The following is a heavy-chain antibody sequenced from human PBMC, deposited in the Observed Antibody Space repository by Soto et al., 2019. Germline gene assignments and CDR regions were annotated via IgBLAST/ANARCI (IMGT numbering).Heavy chain of an antibody. CDR3: ARDRTYYGSGAVGMDV. CDR2: IYHSGSA. Sequence: SETLSLTCAVSGGSISNNNWWSWVRQPPGKGLEWIGEIYHSGSANYNPYLKSRVTISVDKSKNKFYLKLSSVTAADKAVYYCARDRTYYGSGAVGMDVWGQGNTVTVSS. V-gene: IGHV4-4*02. CDR1: GGSISNNNW. D-gene: IGHD3-10*01. J-gene: IGHJ6*02.